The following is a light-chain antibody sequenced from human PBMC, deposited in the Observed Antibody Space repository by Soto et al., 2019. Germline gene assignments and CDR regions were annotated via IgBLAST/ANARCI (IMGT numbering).Light chain of an antibody. Sequence: QSALTQPASVSGSPGQSITISCTGTSSDVGGYDYVSWYQQHPGKAPKLMIYDVSNRPSGVSTRFSGSKSGNTASLTISGLQGEDEADYYCSSYTSSSTLVFGTGTKVTVL. J-gene: IGLJ1*01. V-gene: IGLV2-14*01. CDR2: DVS. CDR1: SSDVGGYDY. CDR3: SSYTSSSTLV.